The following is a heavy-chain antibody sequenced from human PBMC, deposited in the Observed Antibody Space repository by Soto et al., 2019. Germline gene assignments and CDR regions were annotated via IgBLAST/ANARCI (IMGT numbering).Heavy chain of an antibody. CDR2: ITDNGGDA. CDR3: ARGSTESYPGSRIFDF. J-gene: IGHJ4*02. D-gene: IGHD3-10*01. CDR1: GLTFGSRA. V-gene: IGHV3-23*01. Sequence: SGGSLRLSCVASGLTFGSRAMSWVHQAPGEGLQWVATITDNGGDAKYADSVRGRFVISRDNSKKTLYLQMTSLTAEDSAMYFCARGSTESYPGSRIFDFWGRGTLVTVSS.